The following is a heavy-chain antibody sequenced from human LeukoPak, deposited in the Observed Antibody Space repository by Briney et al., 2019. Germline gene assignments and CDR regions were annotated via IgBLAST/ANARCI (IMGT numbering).Heavy chain of an antibody. CDR1: GFTVSSNY. D-gene: IGHD1-26*01. CDR3: ARVGEGAAKD. J-gene: IGHJ4*02. V-gene: IGHV3-30*03. Sequence: PGGSLRLSCAASGFTVSSNYMSWVRQAPGKGLEWVAVISYDGSNKYYADSVKGRFAISRDNSKNTLYLQMNSLRAEDTAVYYCARVGEGAAKDWGQGTLVTVSS. CDR2: ISYDGSNK.